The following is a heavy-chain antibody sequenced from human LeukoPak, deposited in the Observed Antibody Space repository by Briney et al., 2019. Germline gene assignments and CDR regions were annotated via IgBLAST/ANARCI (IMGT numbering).Heavy chain of an antibody. V-gene: IGHV4-30-4*01. CDR2: IHHSGNT. CDR3: ARAAAATNSWYYFDY. CDR1: GDSISSGDHY. Sequence: SQTLSLTCAVSGDSISSGDHYWSWIRQPPGKGLEWIGYIHHSGNTHYNPSLRSQAIISVDMSKNQFSLSLNSLTAADSAVYYCARAAAATNSWYYFDYWGRGTQVTVSS. D-gene: IGHD2/OR15-2a*01. J-gene: IGHJ4*02.